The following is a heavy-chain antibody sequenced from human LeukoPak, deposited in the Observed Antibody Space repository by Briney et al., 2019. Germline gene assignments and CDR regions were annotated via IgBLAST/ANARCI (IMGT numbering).Heavy chain of an antibody. CDR3: AKAPVRGAVTGY. CDR1: RFTFTNYA. J-gene: IGHJ4*02. Sequence: PGGSLRLSCAASRFTFTNYAMSWVHQAPGKGLEWVSTIGSGSSTYYADSVKGRFTISRDNSKNTLYLQMNSLRAEDTAVYYCAKAPVRGAVTGYWGQGTLVTVSS. V-gene: IGHV3-23*01. CDR2: IGSGSST. D-gene: IGHD2-21*02.